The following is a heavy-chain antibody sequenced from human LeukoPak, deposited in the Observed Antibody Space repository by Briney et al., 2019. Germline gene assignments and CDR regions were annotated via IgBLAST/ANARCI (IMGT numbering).Heavy chain of an antibody. Sequence: PGRSLRLSCAASGFXFSSYGMHWVRQAPGKGLEWVAVISYDGSNKYYADSVKGRFTISRDNSKNTLYLQMNSLRAEDTAVYYCAKVSRYSGSYSAGYWGQGTLVTVSS. CDR3: AKVSRYSGSYSAGY. D-gene: IGHD1-26*01. J-gene: IGHJ4*02. V-gene: IGHV3-30*18. CDR1: GFXFSSYG. CDR2: ISYDGSNK.